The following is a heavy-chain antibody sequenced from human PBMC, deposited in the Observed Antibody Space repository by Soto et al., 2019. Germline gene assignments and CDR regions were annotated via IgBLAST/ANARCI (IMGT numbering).Heavy chain of an antibody. CDR1: GGSISSSSYY. CDR3: SLAYGSGSYYNVPYYYYYGMDV. V-gene: IGHV4-39*01. CDR2: IYYSGGT. D-gene: IGHD3-10*01. Sequence: SETLSLTCTVSGGSISSSSYYWGWIRQPPGKGLEWIGSIYYSGGTYYNPSLKSRVTISVDTSKNQFSLKLSSVTAADTAVYYCSLAYGSGSYYNVPYYYYYGMDVWGQGTTVTVTS. J-gene: IGHJ6*02.